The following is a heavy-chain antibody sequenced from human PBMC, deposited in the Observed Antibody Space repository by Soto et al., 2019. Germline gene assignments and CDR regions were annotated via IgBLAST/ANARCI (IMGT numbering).Heavy chain of an antibody. Sequence: QVQLVESGGGVVQPGNSVRLSCAASGFTFSMYGMHWVRQAPGKGLEWVAVTASDGTNKFYGDSVKGPFTISRDNPRATLYLQMNSLRPDDTAVYYCARKNPGRVSELPDYWGQGTLVTVSS. CDR1: GFTFSMYG. V-gene: IGHV3-30*03. CDR2: TASDGTNK. CDR3: ARKNPGRVSELPDY. J-gene: IGHJ4*02. D-gene: IGHD3-10*01.